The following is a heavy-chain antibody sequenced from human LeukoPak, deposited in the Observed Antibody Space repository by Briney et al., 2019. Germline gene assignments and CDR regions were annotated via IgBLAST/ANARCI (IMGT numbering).Heavy chain of an antibody. V-gene: IGHV3-48*01. CDR2: ISGRSSTI. D-gene: IGHD5-12*01. Sequence: GGSLRLSCAASAFTFSDYSMNWVRQAPGKGLEWISYISGRSSTIYYADSVKGRFTISRDNAKNSMYLQMNSLRAEDTAVYYCARDIVATPKPNGFDPWGQGTLVTVSS. CDR3: ARDIVATPKPNGFDP. J-gene: IGHJ5*02. CDR1: AFTFSDYS.